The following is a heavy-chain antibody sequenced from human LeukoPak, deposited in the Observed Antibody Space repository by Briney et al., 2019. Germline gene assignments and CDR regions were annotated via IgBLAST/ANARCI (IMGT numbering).Heavy chain of an antibody. D-gene: IGHD3-10*01. CDR1: GYRFASQW. Sequence: GESLKISCKGSGYRFASQWIGWVRQLPGKGLGWMGIIYPGDSDTRYSPSFQGQVTISADKSVNTAYLQWSSLKASDTGMYYCARLGTSGSYHLDPWGQGTLVTVSS. CDR3: ARLGTSGSYHLDP. CDR2: IYPGDSDT. V-gene: IGHV5-51*01. J-gene: IGHJ5*02.